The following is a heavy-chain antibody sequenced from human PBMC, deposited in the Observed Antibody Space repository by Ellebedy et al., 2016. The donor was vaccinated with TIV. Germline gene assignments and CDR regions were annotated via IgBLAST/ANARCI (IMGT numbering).Heavy chain of an antibody. CDR3: AKSTGTGPNGWFDP. CDR2: IIPIFGTA. CDR1: GGTFSSYA. J-gene: IGHJ5*02. Sequence: AASVKVSCKASGGTFSSYAISWVRQAPGQGLEWMGGIIPIFGTANYAQKFQGRVTITADKSTSTAYMELSSLRSEDTAVYYCAKSTGTGPNGWFDPWGQGTLVTVSS. V-gene: IGHV1-69*06. D-gene: IGHD1-1*01.